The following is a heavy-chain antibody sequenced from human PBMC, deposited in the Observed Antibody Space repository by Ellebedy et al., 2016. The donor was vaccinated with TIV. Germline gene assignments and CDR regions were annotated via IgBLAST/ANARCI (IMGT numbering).Heavy chain of an antibody. CDR2: IIPIFGTP. J-gene: IGHJ4*02. D-gene: IGHD6-13*01. Sequence: AASVKVSCKASGGTFSSYSMIWVRQAPGHGLECMGGIIPIFGTPDYAQSFQGRVTITADTSTSTAYMELSSLRSEDTAVYYCARGTNSSSWYGMDFWGQGTPVTVSS. V-gene: IGHV1-69*06. CDR1: GGTFSSYS. CDR3: ARGTNSSSWYGMDF.